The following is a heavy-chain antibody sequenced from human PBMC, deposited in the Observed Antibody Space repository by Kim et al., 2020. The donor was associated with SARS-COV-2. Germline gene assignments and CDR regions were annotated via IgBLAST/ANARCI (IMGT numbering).Heavy chain of an antibody. D-gene: IGHD1-1*01. Sequence: QKLQGRVTITRDTSASTAYMELRGLTYEDTAVYYCARDGTTRNGGYYFDYWGQGALVTVSS. V-gene: IGHV1-3*01. J-gene: IGHJ4*02. CDR3: ARDGTTRNGGYYFDY.